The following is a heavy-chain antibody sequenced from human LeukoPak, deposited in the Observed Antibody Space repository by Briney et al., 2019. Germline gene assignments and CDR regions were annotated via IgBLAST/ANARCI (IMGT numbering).Heavy chain of an antibody. J-gene: IGHJ4*02. Sequence: PGGSLRLSCTASGFTFGDYAMSWFRQAPGKGLEWVSAISGSGGSTYYADSVKGRFTISRDNSKNTLYLQMNSLRAEDTAVYYCAKDLGSIQLWLLGSIDYWGQGTLVTVSS. D-gene: IGHD5-18*01. CDR3: AKDLGSIQLWLLGSIDY. CDR2: ISGSGGST. V-gene: IGHV3-23*01. CDR1: GFTFGDYA.